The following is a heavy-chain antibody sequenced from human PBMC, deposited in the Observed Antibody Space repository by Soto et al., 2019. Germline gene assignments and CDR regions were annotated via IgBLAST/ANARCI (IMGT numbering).Heavy chain of an antibody. D-gene: IGHD2-15*01. CDR1: GTYVTSFS. Sequence: SETLSLTCAVSGTYVTSFSWIWVRQPPGRGLEWVGRIYIRGSPNYNPSLEGRITMSIDTSKNEVSLKLRSVTAADTAIYFCAGNPYARGNYSFFDPWGRGSLVTVSS. V-gene: IGHV4-4*07. J-gene: IGHJ5*02. CDR2: IYIRGSP. CDR3: AGNPYARGNYSFFDP.